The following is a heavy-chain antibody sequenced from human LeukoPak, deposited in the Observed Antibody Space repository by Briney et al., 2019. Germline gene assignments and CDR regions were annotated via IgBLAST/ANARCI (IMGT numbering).Heavy chain of an antibody. CDR2: INSNGGDT. D-gene: IGHD4-17*01. J-gene: IGHJ3*02. CDR3: AKDPATVTFTSQPNDAFDI. V-gene: IGHV3-64*04. Sequence: PGGSLRLSCSASGFIFSSYSMHWVRQAPGKGLDYVSAINSNGGDTYYADSVKGRFTISRDNSKNTLYLQMNSLRAEDTAVYYCAKDPATVTFTSQPNDAFDIWGQGTMVTVSS. CDR1: GFIFSSYS.